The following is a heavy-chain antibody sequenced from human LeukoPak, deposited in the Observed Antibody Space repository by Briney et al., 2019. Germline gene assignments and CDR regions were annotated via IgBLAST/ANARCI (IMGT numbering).Heavy chain of an antibody. V-gene: IGHV3-9*01. CDR3: AKDISGATYYYYGMDV. Sequence: GGSLRLSCAASGFTFDNYAMHWVRQAPGKGLEWVSGISWNSGSIVYADSVKGRFTISRDNAKNSLYLQMNSLRAEDTAFYYCAKDISGATYYYYGMDVWGQGTTVTVSS. J-gene: IGHJ6*02. CDR1: GFTFDNYA. CDR2: ISWNSGSI. D-gene: IGHD1-26*01.